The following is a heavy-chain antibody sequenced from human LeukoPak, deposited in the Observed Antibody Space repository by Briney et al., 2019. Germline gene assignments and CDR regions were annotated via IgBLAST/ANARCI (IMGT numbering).Heavy chain of an antibody. CDR2: ILYDGSKK. J-gene: IGHJ1*01. Sequence: GRSLRLSCAASGFTFSAYAMHWVRQAPGKGLEWVASILYDGSKKYYGDSVKGRFSIYRDNSNYTLYLQMNSLRAEDTAVYYCARQPYGPGTYLQYWGQGTLVIVSS. D-gene: IGHD3-10*01. CDR3: ARQPYGPGTYLQY. V-gene: IGHV3-30*03. CDR1: GFTFSAYA.